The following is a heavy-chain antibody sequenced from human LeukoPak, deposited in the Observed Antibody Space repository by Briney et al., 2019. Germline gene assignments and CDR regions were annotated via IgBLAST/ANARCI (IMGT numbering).Heavy chain of an antibody. CDR1: GAPISDYY. Sequence: SETLSLTCTVSGAPISDYYWGWIRQPAGKGLEWIGRIYSSGGTNSNPSLESRLTISLDKSENRVSLKLRSVTAADTAVYYCATFSGTYDYFDHWGQGALVTVSS. V-gene: IGHV4-4*07. D-gene: IGHD1-26*01. J-gene: IGHJ4*02. CDR2: IYSSGGT. CDR3: ATFSGTYDYFDH.